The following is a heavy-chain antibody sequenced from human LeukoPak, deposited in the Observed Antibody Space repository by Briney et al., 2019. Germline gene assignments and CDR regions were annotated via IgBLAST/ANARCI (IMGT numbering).Heavy chain of an antibody. D-gene: IGHD3-22*01. J-gene: IGHJ3*02. CDR1: GGSISSGDYY. V-gene: IGHV4-30-4*01. CDR3: ASYSYDSSGKDAFDI. CDR2: IYYSGST. Sequence: SQTLSLTCTVSGGSISSGDYYWTWIRQPPGKGLEWIGYIYYSGSTYYNPSLKSRVTISLDTSKNQFSLNLSSVTAADTAVYYCASYSYDSSGKDAFDIWGQGTMVTVSS.